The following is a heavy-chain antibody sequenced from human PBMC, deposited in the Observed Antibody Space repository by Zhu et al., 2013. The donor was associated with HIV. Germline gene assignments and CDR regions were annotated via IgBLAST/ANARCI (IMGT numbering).Heavy chain of an antibody. CDR1: GGTFSSYA. D-gene: IGHD3-10*01. Sequence: QVQLVQSGAEVKKPGSSVKVSCKASGGTFSSYAISWVRQAPGQGLEWMGGIIPIFGTANYAQKFQGRVTITADESTSTAYMELSSLRSEDTAVYYCARGIRFGEQPRLAPYYFDYWGQGTLVTVSS. J-gene: IGHJ4*02. CDR3: ARGIRFGEQPRLAPYYFDY. V-gene: IGHV1-69*01. CDR2: IIPIFGTA.